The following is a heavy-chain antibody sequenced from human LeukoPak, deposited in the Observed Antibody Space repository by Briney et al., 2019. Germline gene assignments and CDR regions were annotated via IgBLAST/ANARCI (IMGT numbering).Heavy chain of an antibody. D-gene: IGHD6-6*01. CDR1: GFTFSSYG. Sequence: GRSLRLSCAASGFTFSSYGMHWVRQAPGKGLEWVAVIWYGGSNKYYADSVKGRFTISRDNSKNTLYLQMNSLRAEDTAVYYCAKDSADYSSSSAFDNWGQGTMVTVSS. J-gene: IGHJ3*02. CDR2: IWYGGSNK. CDR3: AKDSADYSSSSAFDN. V-gene: IGHV3-30*18.